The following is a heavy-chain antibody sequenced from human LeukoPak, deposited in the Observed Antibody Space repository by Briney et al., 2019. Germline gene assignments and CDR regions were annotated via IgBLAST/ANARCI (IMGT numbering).Heavy chain of an antibody. CDR3: ARVSGYYDSSGYYDN. Sequence: PSETLSLTCTVSGGSISSYYWSWIRQPPGKGLEWIGYIYYSGSTNYNPSLKSRVTISVDTSKNQFSLKLSSVTAADTAVYYCARVSGYYDSSGYYDNWGQGTLVTVSS. D-gene: IGHD3-22*01. CDR1: GGSISSYY. CDR2: IYYSGST. V-gene: IGHV4-59*12. J-gene: IGHJ4*02.